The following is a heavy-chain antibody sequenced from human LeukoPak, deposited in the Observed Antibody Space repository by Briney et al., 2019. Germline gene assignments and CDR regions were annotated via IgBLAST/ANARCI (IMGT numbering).Heavy chain of an antibody. D-gene: IGHD4-11*01. CDR3: ARVHTTVDAFDI. CDR2: ISAYNGNT. J-gene: IGHJ3*02. CDR1: GYTFTNYG. Sequence: ASVKVSCKAFGYTFTNYGINWVRQAPGQGLEWMGWISAYNGNTNYAQKLQGRVTMTTDTSTSTAYMELRSLRSDDTTVYYCARVHTTVDAFDIWGQGTMVTVSS. V-gene: IGHV1-18*01.